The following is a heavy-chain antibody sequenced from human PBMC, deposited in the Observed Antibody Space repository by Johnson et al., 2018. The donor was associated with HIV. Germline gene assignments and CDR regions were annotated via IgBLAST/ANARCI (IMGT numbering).Heavy chain of an antibody. CDR3: ARGTDYYVSSATPKAFEI. Sequence: VQLVESGGGLVQPGGSLRLSCAASGFTFSSYDMHWVRQATGKGLEWVSAIGTAGDTYYPGSVKGRFTISRENAKNSLYLQMNSLRAGDTAVYYCARGTDYYVSSATPKAFEIWGQGTMVTVSS. CDR1: GFTFSSYD. V-gene: IGHV3-13*01. D-gene: IGHD3-22*01. J-gene: IGHJ3*02. CDR2: IGTAGDT.